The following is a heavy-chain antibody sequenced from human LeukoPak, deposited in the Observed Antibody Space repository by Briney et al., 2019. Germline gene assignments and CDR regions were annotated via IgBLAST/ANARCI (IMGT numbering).Heavy chain of an antibody. CDR1: GFTFSTYA. CDR3: ARDLSTAAADYYFDY. Sequence: PGRSLRLSCAASGFTFSTYAVHWVRQAPGKGLEWVAVISYDGRNKYHADSVKGRFTISRDNSKNALYLQMNSLRAEDTAVYYCARDLSTAAADYYFDYWGQGTLVTVSS. J-gene: IGHJ4*02. V-gene: IGHV3-30*04. CDR2: ISYDGRNK. D-gene: IGHD6-13*01.